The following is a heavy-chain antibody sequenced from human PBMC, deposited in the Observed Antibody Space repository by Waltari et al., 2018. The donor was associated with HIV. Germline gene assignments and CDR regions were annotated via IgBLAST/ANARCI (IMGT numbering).Heavy chain of an antibody. Sequence: QVQLVQSGAEVKKPGASVKVSCKASGYTFTSYDINWGRVATGQGIEWMGYTRPDSDDTVYAQKFQGTVTMTRDISTNTVYMELNWVTSEDTSIYYCATIGVVANSWGQGSLITVSS. V-gene: IGHV1-8*02. CDR1: GYTFTSYD. D-gene: IGHD3-22*01. CDR3: ATIGVVANS. J-gene: IGHJ4*02. CDR2: TRPDSDDT.